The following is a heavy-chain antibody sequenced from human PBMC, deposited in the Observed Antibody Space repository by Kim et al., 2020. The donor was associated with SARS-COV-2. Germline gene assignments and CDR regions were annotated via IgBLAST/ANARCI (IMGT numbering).Heavy chain of an antibody. CDR3: AKYQPTGRVY. D-gene: IGHD2-2*01. Sequence: TYYADSVKGRFTISRDNSKNTLYLQMNSLRAEDTAVYYCAKYQPTGRVYWGQGTLVTVSS. CDR2: T. V-gene: IGHV3-23*01. J-gene: IGHJ4*02.